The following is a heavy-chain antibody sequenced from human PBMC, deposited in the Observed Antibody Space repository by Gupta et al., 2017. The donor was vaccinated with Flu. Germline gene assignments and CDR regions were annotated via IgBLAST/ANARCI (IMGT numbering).Heavy chain of an antibody. V-gene: IGHV3-15*01. CDR1: GFTFSNAW. J-gene: IGHJ4*02. CDR2: IKSKTDGGTT. Sequence: EVQLVESGGGLVKPGGSLRLSCAASGFTFSNAWMSWVRQAPGKGLEWVGRIKSKTDGGTTDYAAPVKGRFTISRDDSKNTLYLQMNSLKTEDTAVYYCTAHARAYYGPDYWGQGTLVTVSS. D-gene: IGHD2-21*01. CDR3: TAHARAYYGPDY.